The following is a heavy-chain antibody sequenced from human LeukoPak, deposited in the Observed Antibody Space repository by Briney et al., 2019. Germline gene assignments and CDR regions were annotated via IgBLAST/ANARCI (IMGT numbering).Heavy chain of an antibody. CDR3: ARGNQIWFGELEPYYYGMDV. V-gene: IGHV1-69*13. D-gene: IGHD3-10*01. Sequence: ASVKVSCKASGGTFSSYAISWVRQAPGQGLEWMGGIIPIFSTANYAQKFQGRVTITADESTSTAYMELSSLRSEDTAVYYCARGNQIWFGELEPYYYGMDVWGQGTTVTVSS. CDR1: GGTFSSYA. J-gene: IGHJ6*02. CDR2: IIPIFSTA.